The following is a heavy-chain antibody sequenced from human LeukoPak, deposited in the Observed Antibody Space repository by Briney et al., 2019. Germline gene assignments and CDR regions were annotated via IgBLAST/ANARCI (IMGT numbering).Heavy chain of an antibody. CDR2: IYYNGRT. Sequence: SETLSLTCTVSGDSISSYYWGWIRQPPGKGLEWIGVIYYNGRTYYNPSLKSRVTISVDTSNNQFSLKLTSVTAADTAVYFCATQGNYFRISDYWGQGTLVTVSS. CDR1: GDSISSYY. V-gene: IGHV4-39*01. CDR3: ATQGNYFRISDY. J-gene: IGHJ4*02. D-gene: IGHD4-11*01.